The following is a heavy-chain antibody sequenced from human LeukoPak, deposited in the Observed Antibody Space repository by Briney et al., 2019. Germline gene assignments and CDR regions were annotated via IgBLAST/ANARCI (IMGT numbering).Heavy chain of an antibody. CDR3: AKDPYYYDTSGYNGDY. Sequence: GGSLRLSCAASGFAFSNYAMSWVRQAPGKGLEWVSSISASGGSTYYADSVKGRFTISRDNSKNTLFLQMNSLRAEDTAAYYCAKDPYYYDTSGYNGDYWGQGTVVTVSS. J-gene: IGHJ4*02. CDR2: ISASGGST. V-gene: IGHV3-23*01. D-gene: IGHD3-22*01. CDR1: GFAFSNYA.